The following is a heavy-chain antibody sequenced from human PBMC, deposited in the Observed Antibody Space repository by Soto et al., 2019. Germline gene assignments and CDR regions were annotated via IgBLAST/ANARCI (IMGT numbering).Heavy chain of an antibody. V-gene: IGHV3-7*03. Sequence: PGGSLRLSCAASGFTFSTYWMTWLRQAPGKGLEWVATIKQDGSEKFYADSVKGRFTVSRDTDTKSLYLQMNSLRAEDTAVYYCARAQRVGYHYEGHYFDHSGPAILVTVSS. CDR1: GFTFSTYW. D-gene: IGHD3-22*01. CDR2: IKQDGSEK. J-gene: IGHJ4*02. CDR3: ARAQRVGYHYEGHYFDH.